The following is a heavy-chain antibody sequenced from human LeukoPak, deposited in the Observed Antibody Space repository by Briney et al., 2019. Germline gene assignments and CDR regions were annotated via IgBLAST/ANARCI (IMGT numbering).Heavy chain of an antibody. Sequence: PSETLSLTCTVSGGSISSGDYYWTWIRQPAGKGLEWIGRIYTSGSTNYNPSLKSRVTMSVDTSKNQFSPKLRSVTAADTAVYCCAREGGGSSSWYNYFDYWGQGTLVTVSS. D-gene: IGHD6-13*01. CDR3: AREGGGSSSWYNYFDY. CDR2: IYTSGST. J-gene: IGHJ4*02. CDR1: GGSISSGDYY. V-gene: IGHV4-61*02.